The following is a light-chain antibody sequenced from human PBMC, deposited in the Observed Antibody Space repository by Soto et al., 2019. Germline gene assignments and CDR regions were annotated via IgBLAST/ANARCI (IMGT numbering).Light chain of an antibody. CDR2: GAS. V-gene: IGKV1-39*01. CDR1: QSISSY. J-gene: IGKJ2*01. Sequence: DIQMTQSPSSLSASVGDRVTITCRASQSISSYLNWYQQKPGKAPDLLIFGASSLKSGVPSTFSGSASGTDFNLTISSLQPEHFATYYCRQTYSPPYTFGQGTKLEI. CDR3: RQTYSPPYT.